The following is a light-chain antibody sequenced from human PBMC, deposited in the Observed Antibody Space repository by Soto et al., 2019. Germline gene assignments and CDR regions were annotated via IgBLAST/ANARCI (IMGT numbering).Light chain of an antibody. V-gene: IGLV2-23*01. Sequence: QSALTQPASVSGSPGQSITISCTGTSSDIGNYNLVSWYQQLPGKAPKLMIYEGSTRPSGVSSRYSGSKSGNTASLTISGLQAEDESDYYCCSYADITTYVFGTGTKVTVL. J-gene: IGLJ1*01. CDR1: SSDIGNYNL. CDR3: CSYADITTYV. CDR2: EGS.